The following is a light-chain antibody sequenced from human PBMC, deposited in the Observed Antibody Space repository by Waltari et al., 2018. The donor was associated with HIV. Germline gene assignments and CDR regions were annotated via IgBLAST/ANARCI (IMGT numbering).Light chain of an antibody. J-gene: IGKJ5*01. V-gene: IGKV1-5*03. CDR3: QQDKSYSPIA. CDR1: QSSSSR. Sequence: DIQMTHSPSTLSASVGDRVTITCRASQSSSSRLAWYQQKPGKAPNLLIYNASSLESGVPSRFSGSGSETAFTLTISSLQPDDFATYYCQQDKSYSPIAFGHGTRLEIK. CDR2: NAS.